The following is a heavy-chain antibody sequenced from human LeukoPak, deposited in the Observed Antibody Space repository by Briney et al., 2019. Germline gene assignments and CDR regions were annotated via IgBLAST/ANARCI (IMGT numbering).Heavy chain of an antibody. D-gene: IGHD3-22*01. V-gene: IGHV3-23*01. CDR2: IGGSGGKT. Sequence: GGSLRLSCAVSGFTFSSYVMSWVRQAPGKGLEWVSAIGGSGGKTFYAESVKGRFTISRDISKNTLFLQMDSLRAEDTAIYYCAKTNYFDSSGDKPYTTHFDYWGQGTLVTVSS. CDR1: GFTFSSYV. J-gene: IGHJ4*02. CDR3: AKTNYFDSSGDKPYTTHFDY.